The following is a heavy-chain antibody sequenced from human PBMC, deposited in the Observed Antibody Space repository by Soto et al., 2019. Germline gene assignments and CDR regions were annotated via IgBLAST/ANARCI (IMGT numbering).Heavy chain of an antibody. D-gene: IGHD3-10*01. V-gene: IGHV3-49*03. Sequence: SLRLSCTASGFTFGDYAMSWFRQAPGKGLEWVGFIRSKAYGGTTEYAASVKGRFTISRDDSKSIAYLQMNSMKTEDTAVYYCNPDPYYYGSGSLGGYYGMDVWGQGTTVTVSS. CDR3: NPDPYYYGSGSLGGYYGMDV. CDR1: GFTFGDYA. CDR2: IRSKAYGGTT. J-gene: IGHJ6*02.